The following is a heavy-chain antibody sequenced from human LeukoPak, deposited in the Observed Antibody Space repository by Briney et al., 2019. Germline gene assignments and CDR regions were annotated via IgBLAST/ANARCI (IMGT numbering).Heavy chain of an antibody. V-gene: IGHV3-21*01. J-gene: IGHJ6*03. CDR1: GFTFSSYS. Sequence: GGSLRLSCAASGFTFSSYSMNWVRQAPGKGLEWVSSISSGSSYIYYADSVKGRFTISRDNGENSLYLQMNSLRAEDTAVYYCARRESTYQDYYYFYYMDVWGKGTTVTVSS. CDR2: ISSGSSYI. CDR3: ARRESTYQDYYYFYYMDV.